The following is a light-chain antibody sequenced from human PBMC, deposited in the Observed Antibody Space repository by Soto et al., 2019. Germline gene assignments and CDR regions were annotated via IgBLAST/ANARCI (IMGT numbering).Light chain of an antibody. J-gene: IGKJ5*01. CDR2: GAS. CDR1: QSISSSF. Sequence: EIVLTQSPGILSLSPGERASLSCGASQSISSSFLAWYQQKPGQAPRLLIYGASSRATRIPDRFSGTGSETDFTLTISRLEPEDFAVYYCQQYDNSPITFGQGTRLEIK. CDR3: QQYDNSPIT. V-gene: IGKV3-20*01.